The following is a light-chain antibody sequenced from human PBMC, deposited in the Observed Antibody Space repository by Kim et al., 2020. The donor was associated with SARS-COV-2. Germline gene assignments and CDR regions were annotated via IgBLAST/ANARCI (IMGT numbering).Light chain of an antibody. CDR2: QDS. CDR1: KLGDKY. J-gene: IGLJ3*02. Sequence: SGSPGQTASITCSGNKLGDKYAAWYQQKAGQSPVLVIYQDSKRPSGIPERFSGSNAGNTATLTISGTQAMDEADYYCQAWDSSAAVFGGGTQLTVL. CDR3: QAWDSSAAV. V-gene: IGLV3-1*01.